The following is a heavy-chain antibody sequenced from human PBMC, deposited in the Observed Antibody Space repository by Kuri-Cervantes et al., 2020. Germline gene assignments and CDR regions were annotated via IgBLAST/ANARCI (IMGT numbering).Heavy chain of an antibody. Sequence: GGSLRLSCAASGFTFDDYAMHWVRQAPGKGLEWVSGISWNSGSIGYADSVKGRFTISRDNSKNTLYLQMNSLRAEDTAVYYCAKDSLEYSSSARDYWGQGTLVTVSS. CDR3: AKDSLEYSSSARDY. J-gene: IGHJ4*02. CDR2: ISWNSGSI. D-gene: IGHD6-6*01. V-gene: IGHV3-9*01. CDR1: GFTFDDYA.